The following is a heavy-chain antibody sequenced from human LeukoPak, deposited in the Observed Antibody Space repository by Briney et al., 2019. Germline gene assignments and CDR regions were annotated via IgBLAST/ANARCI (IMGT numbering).Heavy chain of an antibody. CDR3: TRGAGWLIDY. D-gene: IGHD3-16*01. J-gene: IGHJ4*02. CDR1: GGSISDYY. V-gene: IGHV4-59*01. Sequence: SETLSLTCTVSGGSISDYYRGWIRQPPGKGLEWIGYFYNSGSSTYNPSLKSRVTISVDTSKEQFSLKVDSVTAADTAVYYCTRGAGWLIDYWGQGILVTVSS. CDR2: FYNSGSS.